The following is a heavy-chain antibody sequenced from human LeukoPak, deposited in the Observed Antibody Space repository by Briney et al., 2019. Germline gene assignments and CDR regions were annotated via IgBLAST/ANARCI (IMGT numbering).Heavy chain of an antibody. CDR1: GFTFGSYA. CDR3: AKSHVEGTRAFDI. Sequence: GSLRLSCAASGFTFGSYAMSWVRQAPGKGLEWVSAISGSGGNTYYADSVKGRFTISRDNSKYTLYLQMNSLRAEDTAVYYCAKSHVEGTRAFDIWGQGTMVTVSS. J-gene: IGHJ3*02. CDR2: ISGSGGNT. V-gene: IGHV3-23*01.